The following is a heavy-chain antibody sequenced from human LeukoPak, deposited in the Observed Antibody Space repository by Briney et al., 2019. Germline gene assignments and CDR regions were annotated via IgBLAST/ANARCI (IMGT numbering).Heavy chain of an antibody. D-gene: IGHD2-2*01. J-gene: IGHJ3*02. CDR1: GGSISSNSFY. Sequence: SETLSLTCTVSGGSISSNSFYWGWIRQPPGKGLEWIGSLYYSGYTYYNPSLKSRVTISVDTSKNQFSLKLNSVTAADTAVYYCARQVDVGCSSASCYGHGAFDIWGPGTVVTVSS. CDR3: ARQVDVGCSSASCYGHGAFDI. V-gene: IGHV4-39*01. CDR2: LYYSGYT.